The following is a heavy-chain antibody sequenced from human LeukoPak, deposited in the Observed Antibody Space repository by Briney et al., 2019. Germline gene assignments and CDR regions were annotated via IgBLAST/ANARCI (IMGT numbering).Heavy chain of an antibody. CDR3: ARDGGAMAARYYFDY. V-gene: IGHV3-33*01. CDR2: IWYDGSNK. J-gene: IGHJ4*02. CDR1: GFTSSSYG. D-gene: IGHD5-18*01. Sequence: PGRSLRLSCAASGFTSSSYGMHWVRQAPGKGLEWVAVIWYDGSNKYYADSVKGRFTISRDNSKNTLYLQMNSLRAEDTAVYYCARDGGAMAARYYFDYWGQGTLVTVSS.